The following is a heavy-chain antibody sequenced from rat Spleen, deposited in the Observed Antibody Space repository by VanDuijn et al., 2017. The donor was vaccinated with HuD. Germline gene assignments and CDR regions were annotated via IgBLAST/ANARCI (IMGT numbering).Heavy chain of an antibody. CDR2: IWNTGAT. D-gene: IGHD1-9*01. CDR3: ARAHTTGIRDWLAY. V-gene: IGHV2-41*01. Sequence: QVQLKESGPGLVQPSQTLSLTCTVSGFSLTSYHVHWLRQPPGKGLEWMGVIWNTGATRYISALKSRLSISKDTSKSQVFLKMNSLQTEDTATYYCARAHTTGIRDWLAYWGQGTLVTVSS. J-gene: IGHJ3*01. CDR1: GFSLTSYH.